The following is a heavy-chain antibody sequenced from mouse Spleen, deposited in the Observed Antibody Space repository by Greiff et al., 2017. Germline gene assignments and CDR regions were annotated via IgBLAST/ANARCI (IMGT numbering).Heavy chain of an antibody. CDR1: GFSLTSYG. J-gene: IGHJ3*01. CDR2: IWSEGST. CDR3: ARHGDYYSNYEFAY. D-gene: IGHD2-5*01. V-gene: IGHV2-6*02. Sequence: VQRVESGPGLVAPSQSLSITCTVSGFSLTSYGVHWVRQPPGKGLEWLVVIWSEGSTTYTSALKSRLSISKDNSRSQVFLKMNSLQTDDTAMYYCARHGDYYSNYEFAYWGQGTLVTVSA.